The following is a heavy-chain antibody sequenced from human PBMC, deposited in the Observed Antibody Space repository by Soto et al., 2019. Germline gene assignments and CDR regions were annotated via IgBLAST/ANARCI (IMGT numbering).Heavy chain of an antibody. Sequence: QVQLVQSGAEVKKPGSSVKVSCKASGGTFSSYAISWVRQAPGQGLEWMGGIIPIFGTANYAQKFQGRVTITADESTSTAYMELSSLRSEDTAVYYCSSSVVVGAATSSGSDPWGQGTLVTVSS. CDR3: SSSVVVGAATSSGSDP. J-gene: IGHJ5*02. CDR2: IIPIFGTA. V-gene: IGHV1-69*12. CDR1: GGTFSSYA. D-gene: IGHD2-15*01.